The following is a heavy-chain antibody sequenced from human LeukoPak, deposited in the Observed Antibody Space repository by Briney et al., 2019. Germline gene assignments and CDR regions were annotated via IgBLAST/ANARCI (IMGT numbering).Heavy chain of an antibody. D-gene: IGHD3-10*01. CDR3: ARGTVTMVDY. V-gene: IGHV3-30*03. CDR2: ISYDGSNK. Sequence: GGSLRLSCAASGFTFSSCGMHWVRQAPGKGLEWVAVISYDGSNKYYADSVKGRFTISRDNSKNTLFLQMNSLRAGDTAVYYCARGTVTMVDYWGQGTLVTVSS. CDR1: GFTFSSCG. J-gene: IGHJ4*02.